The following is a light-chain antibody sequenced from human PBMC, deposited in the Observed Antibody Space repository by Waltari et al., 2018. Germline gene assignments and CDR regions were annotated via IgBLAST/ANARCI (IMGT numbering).Light chain of an antibody. CDR1: SSDVGTYSL. CDR3: CSYAGSTTFVV. J-gene: IGLJ2*01. Sequence: QSALTQPASVSGSPGQSITISCTGTSSDVGTYSLVSWYQQHPGNAPKLMIFEGSQRPSGVSDRFSGSKSDNTAALTISGLQAEDEADYYCCSYAGSTTFVVVGGGTKLTVL. CDR2: EGS. V-gene: IGLV2-23*03.